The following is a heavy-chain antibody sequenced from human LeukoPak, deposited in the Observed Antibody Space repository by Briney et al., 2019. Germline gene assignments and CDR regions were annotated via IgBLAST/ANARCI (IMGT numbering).Heavy chain of an antibody. J-gene: IGHJ4*02. CDR3: ARGLSYFSSLDY. Sequence: PSETLSLTCTVSGGSISNYHWSWIRQPPGKGLEWMGYIYYSGSTNYNPSLKSRVTISLDTSKNQFSLKLSSVTPADTAVYYCARGLSYFSSLDYWGQGTLVTVSS. CDR2: IYYSGST. CDR1: GGSISNYH. D-gene: IGHD3-16*02. V-gene: IGHV4-59*01.